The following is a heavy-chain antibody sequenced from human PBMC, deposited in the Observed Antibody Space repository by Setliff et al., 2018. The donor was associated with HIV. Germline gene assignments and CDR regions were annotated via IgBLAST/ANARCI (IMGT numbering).Heavy chain of an antibody. CDR1: GASIGSSTYY. V-gene: IGHV4-61*01. D-gene: IGHD3-3*01. CDR3: ARDRGSYNFWSGLARGDNWFDP. CDR2: IFYSGSS. J-gene: IGHJ5*02. Sequence: SETLSLTCTVSGASIGSSTYYWGCIRQPPGKGLEWIGYIFYSGSSNYNPSLKSRVTMSVDTSKNQFSLNLTSVTAADTAVYYCARDRGSYNFWSGLARGDNWFDPWGQGTLVTVSS.